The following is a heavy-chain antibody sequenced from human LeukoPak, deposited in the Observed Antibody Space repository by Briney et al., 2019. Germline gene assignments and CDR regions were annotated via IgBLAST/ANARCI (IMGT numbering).Heavy chain of an antibody. CDR2: ISGSGGST. Sequence: GGSLRLSCAASGFTFSSYAMSWVRQAPGKGLEWVSAISGSGGSTYYADSVKGRFTISRDNSKNTLYLQMNSLRAEDTAVYYCAKVRSSGGPLRGAFDIWGQGTMVTVSS. CDR3: AKVRSSGGPLRGAFDI. V-gene: IGHV3-23*01. J-gene: IGHJ3*02. D-gene: IGHD6-19*01. CDR1: GFTFSSYA.